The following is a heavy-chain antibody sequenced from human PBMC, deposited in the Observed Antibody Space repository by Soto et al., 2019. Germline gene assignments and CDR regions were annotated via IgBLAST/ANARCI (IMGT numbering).Heavy chain of an antibody. Sequence: PGGSLRLSCAASGFTFSSYAMSWVRQAPGKGLEWVSAISGSGGSTYYADSVQGRFTISRDNSKTTLYLQMNSLRAEETAVYYRAKEPDYGGKPGWFDPWGQGTLVTVSS. CDR2: ISGSGGST. J-gene: IGHJ5*02. CDR3: AKEPDYGGKPGWFDP. V-gene: IGHV3-23*01. D-gene: IGHD4-17*01. CDR1: GFTFSSYA.